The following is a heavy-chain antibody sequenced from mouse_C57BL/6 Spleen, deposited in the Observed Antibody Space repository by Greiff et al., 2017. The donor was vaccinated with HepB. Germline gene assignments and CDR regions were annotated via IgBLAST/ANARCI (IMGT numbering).Heavy chain of an antibody. Sequence: VQLQQPGAELVMPGASVKLSCKASGYTFTSYWMHWVKQRPGQGLEWIGEIDPSDSYTNYNQKFKGKSTLTVDKSSSTAYMQRSSLTSEDSAVYYCARSYGSPDFDYWGQGTTLTVSS. D-gene: IGHD1-1*01. CDR3: ARSYGSPDFDY. V-gene: IGHV1-69*01. CDR1: GYTFTSYW. CDR2: IDPSDSYT. J-gene: IGHJ2*01.